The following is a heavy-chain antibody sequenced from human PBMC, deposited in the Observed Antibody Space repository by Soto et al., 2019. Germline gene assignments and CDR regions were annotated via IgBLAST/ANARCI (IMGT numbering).Heavy chain of an antibody. CDR2: INHSGRT. Sequence: QVQLQQWGAGLLKPSETLSLACAVYGGSFSGPNWSWIRQPPGKGLEWIGEINHSGRTNYNQSRKSRVSISIDMFKNQYSLKVSSVTAADTAVYYCARGWGFGFDPWGQGILVTVSS. CDR3: ARGWGFGFDP. V-gene: IGHV4-34*01. J-gene: IGHJ5*02. CDR1: GGSFSGPN. D-gene: IGHD3-10*01.